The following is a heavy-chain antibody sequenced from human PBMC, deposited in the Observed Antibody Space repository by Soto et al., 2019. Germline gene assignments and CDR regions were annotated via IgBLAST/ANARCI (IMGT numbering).Heavy chain of an antibody. V-gene: IGHV4-4*02. CDR2: IYHSGST. CDR1: GGSISSSNW. J-gene: IGHJ6*02. CDR3: ARVGNGGNSFYYYGMDV. Sequence: SETLSLTCAVSGGSISSSNWWSWVRQPPGKGLEWIGEIYHSGSTNYNPSLKSRVTISVDKSKNQFSLKLSSVTAADTAVYYCARVGNGGNSFYYYGMDVWGQGTTVTVSS. D-gene: IGHD2-21*02.